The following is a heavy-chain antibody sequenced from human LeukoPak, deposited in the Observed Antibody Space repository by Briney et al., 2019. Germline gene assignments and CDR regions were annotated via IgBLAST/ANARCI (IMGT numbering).Heavy chain of an antibody. J-gene: IGHJ4*02. CDR3: ARGRITMIVVDYFDY. CDR1: GGSFSGYY. Sequence: SETLSLTCAVYGGSFSGYYWSWIRQPPGKGLEWIGEINHSGSTNYNPSLKSRVTISVDTSKNQFSLKLSSVTAADTAVYYCARGRITMIVVDYFDYWGQGTLVTVSS. D-gene: IGHD3-22*01. V-gene: IGHV4-34*01. CDR2: INHSGST.